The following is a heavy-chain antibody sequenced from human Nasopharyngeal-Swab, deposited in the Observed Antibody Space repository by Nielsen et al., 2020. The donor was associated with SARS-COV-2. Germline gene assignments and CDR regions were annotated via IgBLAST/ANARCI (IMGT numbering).Heavy chain of an antibody. CDR3: AKEAEEVYYYGSGSYDY. D-gene: IGHD3-10*01. Sequence: GESLKISCAASGFTFSSYAMHWVRQAPGKGLEWVAVISYDGSNKYYADSVKGRFTISRDNSKNTLYLQMNSLRAEDTAVYYCAKEAEEVYYYGSGSYDYWGQGTLVTVSS. CDR1: GFTFSSYA. J-gene: IGHJ4*02. V-gene: IGHV3-30-3*01. CDR2: ISYDGSNK.